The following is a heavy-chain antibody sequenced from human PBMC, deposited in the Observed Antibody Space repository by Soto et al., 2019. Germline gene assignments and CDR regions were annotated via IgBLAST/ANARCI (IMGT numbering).Heavy chain of an antibody. CDR3: ARGGSAGGYYCYYYGMDV. CDR2: INPSGGST. CDR1: GYTFTSYY. Sequence: GASVKVSCKASGYTFTSYYMHWVRQAPGQGLEWMGIINPSGGSTSYAQKFQGRVTMTRDTSTGTVYMELSSLRSEDTAVYYCARGGSAGGYYCYYYGMDVWGQGTTVTVSS. D-gene: IGHD3-10*01. J-gene: IGHJ6*02. V-gene: IGHV1-46*01.